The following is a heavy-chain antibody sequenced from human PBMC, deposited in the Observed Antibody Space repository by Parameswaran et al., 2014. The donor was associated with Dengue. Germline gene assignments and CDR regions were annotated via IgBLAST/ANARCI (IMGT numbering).Heavy chain of an antibody. J-gene: IGHJ6*02. CDR2: ISGSGGSK. V-gene: IGHV3-23*01. D-gene: IGHD3-10*01. Sequence: SGARGCGQMPGKGGWEWVSAISGSGGSKYYADSVKGRFTISRDNSKNTLYLQMNSLRAEDTAVYYCARVVVRGVITSYYYYGMDVWGQGTTVTVSS. CDR1: SGA. CDR3: ARVVVRGVITSYYYYGMDV.